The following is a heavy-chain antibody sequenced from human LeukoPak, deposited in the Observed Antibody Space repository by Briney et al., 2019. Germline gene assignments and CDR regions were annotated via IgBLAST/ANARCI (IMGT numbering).Heavy chain of an antibody. CDR2: VYYTGST. Sequence: SETLSLTCTVSGGSISSGSYYWSWIRQPPGKGLEWIGYVYYTGSTEYNPSLRSRVTISLEMSKHQFSLDLTSVTAADTAVYYCATNTGTVFDYWGQGALVTVSS. J-gene: IGHJ4*02. CDR1: GGSISSGSYY. D-gene: IGHD7-27*01. CDR3: ATNTGTVFDY. V-gene: IGHV4-61*01.